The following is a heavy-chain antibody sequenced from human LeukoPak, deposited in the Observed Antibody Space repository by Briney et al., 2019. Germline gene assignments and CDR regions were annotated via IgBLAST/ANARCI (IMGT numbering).Heavy chain of an antibody. Sequence: PSETLSLTCTVSGDSISSGTYYWSWIRQPRGKGLEWIGNIFAGGTTNYNPSLKSLVSISMDTSKNQFSLKMTSVTAADTAIYFCARGLWFGEQDGLGIWGPGTVVTVAS. V-gene: IGHV4-61*01. J-gene: IGHJ3*02. CDR3: ARGLWFGEQDGLGI. D-gene: IGHD3-10*01. CDR2: IFAGGTT. CDR1: GDSISSGTYY.